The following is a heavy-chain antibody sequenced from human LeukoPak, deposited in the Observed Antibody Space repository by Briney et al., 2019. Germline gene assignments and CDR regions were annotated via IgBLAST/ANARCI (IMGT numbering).Heavy chain of an antibody. Sequence: PGGSLRLSCAASGFTFSSYSMNWVRQAPGKGLEWVSYISSSSSTIYYADSVKGRFTISRDNAKNSLYLQMNSLRDEDTAVYYCARDRRDDYGDYKGAFDIWGQGTTVTVSS. CDR3: ARDRRDDYGDYKGAFDI. CDR1: GFTFSSYS. J-gene: IGHJ3*02. D-gene: IGHD4-17*01. V-gene: IGHV3-48*02. CDR2: ISSSSSTI.